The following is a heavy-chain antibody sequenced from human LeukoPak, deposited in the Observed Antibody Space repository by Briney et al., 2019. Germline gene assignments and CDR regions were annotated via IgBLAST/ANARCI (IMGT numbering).Heavy chain of an antibody. D-gene: IGHD3-3*01. CDR1: GYTFTSYG. CDR3: ARVLRPQNWFDP. Sequence: ASVKVSCKASGYTFTSYGISWVRQAPGQGLEWMGWISAYNGNTNYTQKLQGRVTMTTDTSTSTAYMELRSLRSDDTAVYYCARVLRPQNWFDPWGQGTLVTVSS. CDR2: ISAYNGNT. J-gene: IGHJ5*02. V-gene: IGHV1-18*01.